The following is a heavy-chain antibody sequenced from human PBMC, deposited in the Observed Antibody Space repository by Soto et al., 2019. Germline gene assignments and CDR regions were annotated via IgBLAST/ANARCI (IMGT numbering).Heavy chain of an antibody. CDR1: GFTYSSYW. J-gene: IGHJ4*02. CDR2: INSDGSST. CDR3: ARGEMATSWPVGY. V-gene: IGHV3-74*01. D-gene: IGHD5-12*01. Sequence: EVQLVESGGGLVQPGGSLRLSCAASGFTYSSYWMHWVRQAPGKGLVWVSRINSDGSSTTYADSVKGRFTISRDNAKNTLYLQMNSLRAEDTAIYYCARGEMATSWPVGYWGQGTLVTVSS.